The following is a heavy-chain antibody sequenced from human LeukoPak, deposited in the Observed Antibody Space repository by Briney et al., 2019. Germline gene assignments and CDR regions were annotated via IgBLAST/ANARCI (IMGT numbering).Heavy chain of an antibody. CDR1: GYSISSGYY. J-gene: IGHJ4*02. D-gene: IGHD3-3*01. V-gene: IGHV4-38-2*02. Sequence: PSETLSLTCTVSGYSISSGYYWGWIRQPPGKGLEWIGYIYYSGSTYYNPSLKSRVTISVDTSKNQFSLKLSSVTAADTAVYYCAREHLTIFGVVDYWGQGTLVTVSS. CDR3: AREHLTIFGVVDY. CDR2: IYYSGST.